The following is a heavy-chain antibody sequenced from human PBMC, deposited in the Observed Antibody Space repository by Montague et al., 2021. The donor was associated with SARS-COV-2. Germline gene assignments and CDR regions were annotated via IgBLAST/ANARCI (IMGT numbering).Heavy chain of an antibody. CDR2: INHRGTS. V-gene: IGHV4-34*01. D-gene: IGHD3-22*01. Sequence: SETLSLTCAVYGGSFSDNYWSWIRKPLGKGLEWIGEINHRGTSNYNPSPKSRVSISVDTSKNQFSLYLGSVTAADTAVYYCARGRQHFNMIVVVMTGGEYYFDYWGQGTLVTVSS. CDR3: ARGRQHFNMIVVVMTGGEYYFDY. CDR1: GGSFSDNY. J-gene: IGHJ4*02.